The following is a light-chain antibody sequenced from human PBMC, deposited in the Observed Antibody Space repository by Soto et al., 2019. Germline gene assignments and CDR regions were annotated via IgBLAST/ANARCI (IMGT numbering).Light chain of an antibody. CDR1: SRDVGSYNL. Sequence: QSALTQPASVSGSPGQSITISCTGTSRDVGSYNLVSWYQQHPGKAPKLIIYEVTKRPSGISNRFSGSKSGNTASLTISGLQAGDEADYYCSSYAGSTLYVVFGGGTQLTVL. J-gene: IGLJ2*01. V-gene: IGLV2-23*02. CDR2: EVT. CDR3: SSYAGSTLYVV.